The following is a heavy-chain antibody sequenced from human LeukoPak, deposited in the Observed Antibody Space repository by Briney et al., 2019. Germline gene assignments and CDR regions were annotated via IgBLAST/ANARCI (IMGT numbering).Heavy chain of an antibody. D-gene: IGHD1-26*01. CDR2: IHNSGGT. V-gene: IGHV4-59*02. CDR3: VRDWEGFNFDI. J-gene: IGHJ3*02. CDR1: GGSVRSYH. Sequence: SETLSLICTVSGGSVRSYHWSWIRQSPGEGLEWIAYIHNSGGTRYNPSLQSRVTISVDTSKNQFSLKLRSVTAADTAVYYCVRDWEGFNFDIWGQGTMVTVSS.